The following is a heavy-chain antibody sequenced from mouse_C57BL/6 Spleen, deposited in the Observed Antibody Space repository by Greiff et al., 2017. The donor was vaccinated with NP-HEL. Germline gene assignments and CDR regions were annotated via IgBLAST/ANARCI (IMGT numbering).Heavy chain of an antibody. D-gene: IGHD2-4*01. V-gene: IGHV5-4*01. CDR2: ISDGGSYT. CDR1: GFTFSSYA. CDR3: ARDDYDGLFDY. J-gene: IGHJ2*01. Sequence: EVKLVESGGGLVKPGGSLKLSCAASGFTFSSYAMSWVRQTPEKRLEWVATISDGGSYTYYPDNVKGRFTISRDNAKNNLYLQMSHLKSEDTAMYYCARDDYDGLFDYWGQGTTLTVSS.